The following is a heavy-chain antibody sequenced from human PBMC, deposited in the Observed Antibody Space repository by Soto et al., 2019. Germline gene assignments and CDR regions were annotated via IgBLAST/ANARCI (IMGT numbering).Heavy chain of an antibody. CDR2: ISSSSSTI. Sequence: GGSLRLSCAASGFTFSSYSMNWVRQAPGKGLEWVSYISSSSSTIYYADSVKGRFTISRDNAKNSLYLQMNSLRDENTAVYYCARDGYYYDSSGTDAFDIWGQGTMVTVSS. D-gene: IGHD3-22*01. J-gene: IGHJ3*02. CDR3: ARDGYYYDSSGTDAFDI. V-gene: IGHV3-48*02. CDR1: GFTFSSYS.